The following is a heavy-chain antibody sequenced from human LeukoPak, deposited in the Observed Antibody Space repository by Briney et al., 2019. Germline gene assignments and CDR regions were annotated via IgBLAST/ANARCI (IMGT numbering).Heavy chain of an antibody. D-gene: IGHD5-24*01. CDR2: INHSGAT. Sequence: PSETLSLTCAVYGGSFSGYYWSWIRQPPGKGLEWIGEINHSGATNNNPSLKSRVSISVDTSKNQFSLKLSSVTAADTAVYYCARHGRGDGYNYHNYYYGMDVWGQGTTVTVSS. V-gene: IGHV4-34*01. CDR1: GGSFSGYY. CDR3: ARHGRGDGYNYHNYYYGMDV. J-gene: IGHJ6*02.